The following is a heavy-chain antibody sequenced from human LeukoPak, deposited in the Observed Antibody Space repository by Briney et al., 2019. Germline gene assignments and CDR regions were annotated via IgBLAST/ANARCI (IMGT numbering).Heavy chain of an antibody. CDR1: GFTFSSYS. D-gene: IGHD1-20*01. CDR3: ARYSGNWNDLDY. V-gene: IGHV3-48*04. Sequence: GGSLRLSCAASGFTFSSYSMNWVRQAPGKGLEWVSYISSSSSTIYYADSVKGRFTISKDNANNSLYLQMNSLRSEDTAVYYGARYSGNWNDLDYWVQGTPVTVSS. CDR2: ISSSSSTI. J-gene: IGHJ4*02.